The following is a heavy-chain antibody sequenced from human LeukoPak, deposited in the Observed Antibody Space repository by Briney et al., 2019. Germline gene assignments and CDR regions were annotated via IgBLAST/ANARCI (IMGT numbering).Heavy chain of an antibody. J-gene: IGHJ5*02. Sequence: GGSLRLSCAASGFTFSSHWMHWVRQAPGKGLEWVADIKPDGSDQYFVDSVKGRFTISRDTASNTMHLEMNNLRIEDTAVYYCMRDYMGWFDPWGQGSLVTVSS. CDR2: IKPDGSDQ. CDR3: MRDYMGWFDP. CDR1: GFTFSSHW. V-gene: IGHV3-7*01. D-gene: IGHD3-10*01.